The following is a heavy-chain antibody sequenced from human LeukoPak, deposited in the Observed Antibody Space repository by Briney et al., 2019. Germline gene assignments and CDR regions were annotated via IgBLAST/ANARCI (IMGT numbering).Heavy chain of an antibody. CDR2: IYSGGSI. CDR3: ARAFYGDYTGPWYFDL. CDR1: GFTVSSNY. J-gene: IGHJ2*01. D-gene: IGHD4-17*01. V-gene: IGHV3-53*01. Sequence: GGSLRLSCAASGFTVSSNYMSWVRQAPGKGLEWVSHIYSGGSIYYADSVKGRFTISRDNSKNMVYFQMNSLRAEDTAVYYCARAFYGDYTGPWYFDLWGRGTLVTVSS.